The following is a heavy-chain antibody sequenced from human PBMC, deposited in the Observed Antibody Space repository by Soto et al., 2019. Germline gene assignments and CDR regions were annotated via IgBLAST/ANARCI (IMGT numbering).Heavy chain of an antibody. J-gene: IGHJ3*02. D-gene: IGHD2-21*02. CDR1: GFTFGSYA. CDR3: ARDSSVVVTASGAFDI. Sequence: GGSLRLSCAASGFTFGSYAMHWVRQAPGKGLEWVAVISYDGSNKYYADSVKGRFTISRDNSKNTLYLQMNSLRAEDTAVYYCARDSSVVVTASGAFDIWGQGTMVTISS. CDR2: ISYDGSNK. V-gene: IGHV3-30-3*01.